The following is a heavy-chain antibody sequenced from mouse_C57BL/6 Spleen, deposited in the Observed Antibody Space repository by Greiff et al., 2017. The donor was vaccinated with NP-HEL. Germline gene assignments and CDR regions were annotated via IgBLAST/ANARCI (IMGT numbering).Heavy chain of an antibody. D-gene: IGHD2-3*01. CDR1: GYTFTDYN. V-gene: IGHV1-22*01. CDR2: INPNNGGT. CDR3: AREGWLHWYFDV. J-gene: IGHJ1*03. Sequence: EVQLQQSGPELVKPGASVKMSCKASGYTFTDYNMHWVKQSHGKSLEWIGYINPNNGGTSYNQKFKGKATLTVNKSSSTAYMELRSLTSEDSAVDYCAREGWLHWYFDVWGTGTTVTVSS.